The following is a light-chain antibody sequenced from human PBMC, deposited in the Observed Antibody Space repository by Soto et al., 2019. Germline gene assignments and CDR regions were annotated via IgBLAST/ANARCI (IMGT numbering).Light chain of an antibody. CDR3: QQSYSTLVT. CDR1: QNISIF. Sequence: DIQLTQSPSSLSASVGDRVTITCRASQNISIFLNWYQQKPGKAPKLLIYTASDLDTGVPSRISGGGSATEFTLSISSLQPEDFATYYCQQSYSTLVTFGPGTKVDIK. CDR2: TAS. J-gene: IGKJ3*01. V-gene: IGKV1-39*01.